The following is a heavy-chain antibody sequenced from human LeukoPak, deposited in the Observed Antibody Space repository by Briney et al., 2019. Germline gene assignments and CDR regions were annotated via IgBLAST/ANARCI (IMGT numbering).Heavy chain of an antibody. J-gene: IGHJ5*02. Sequence: PSETLSLTCAVSGGSISSGGYSWSWIRQPPGKGLEWIGYIYHSGSTYYNPSLKSRVTISVDRSKNQFSLKLSSVTAADTTVYYCARATLAAAGLYGDWFDPWGQGTQVTVSS. D-gene: IGHD6-13*01. CDR1: GGSISSGGYS. CDR2: IYHSGST. CDR3: ARATLAAAGLYGDWFDP. V-gene: IGHV4-30-2*01.